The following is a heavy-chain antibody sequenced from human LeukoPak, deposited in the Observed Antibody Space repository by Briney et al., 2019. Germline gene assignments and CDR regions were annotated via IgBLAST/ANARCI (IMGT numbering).Heavy chain of an antibody. Sequence: TGGSLRLSCAASGFTFSIYEMNGVGQPPGKGLEWVSYISSSGSTIYYADSVKGRFTISRDNAKNSLYLQMNSLRAEDTAVYYCAREGAERTYFDYWGQGTLVTVSS. CDR2: ISSSGSTI. CDR3: AREGAERTYFDY. V-gene: IGHV3-48*03. CDR1: GFTFSIYE. J-gene: IGHJ4*02.